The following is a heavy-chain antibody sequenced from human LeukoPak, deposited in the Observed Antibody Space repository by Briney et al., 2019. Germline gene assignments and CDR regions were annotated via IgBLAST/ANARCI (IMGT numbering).Heavy chain of an antibody. CDR2: ISSSSSTI. V-gene: IGHV3-48*04. D-gene: IGHD4-17*01. J-gene: IGHJ4*02. CDR1: GFTFSSYS. Sequence: GSLRLSCAASGFTFSSYSMNWVRQAPGKGLEWVSYISSSSSTIYYADSVKGRFTISRDNAKNSLYLQMNSLRAEDTAVYYCASGLNDYGDYEDYWGQGTLVTVSS. CDR3: ASGLNDYGDYEDY.